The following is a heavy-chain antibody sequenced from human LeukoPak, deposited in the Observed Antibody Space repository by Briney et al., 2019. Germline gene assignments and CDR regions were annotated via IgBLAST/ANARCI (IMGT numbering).Heavy chain of an antibody. J-gene: IGHJ4*02. CDR1: GGSISSSNW. V-gene: IGHV4-4*02. CDR3: ARDRELGY. D-gene: IGHD3-10*01. CDR2: IYHSGTT. Sequence: PSETLSLTCAVSGGSISSSNWWSWVRQPPGKGLEWIGEIYHSGTTNYNPSLKSRVTISVDTSKNQFSLKLTSVTAADTAVYYCARDRELGYWGQGTLVTVSS.